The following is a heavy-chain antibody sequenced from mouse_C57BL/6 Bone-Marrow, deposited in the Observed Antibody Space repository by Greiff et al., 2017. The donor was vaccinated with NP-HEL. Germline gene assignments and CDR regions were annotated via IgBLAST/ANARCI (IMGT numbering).Heavy chain of an antibody. V-gene: IGHV1-82*01. CDR1: GYAFSSSW. CDR3: ARGGGSSPYYYAMDY. J-gene: IGHJ4*01. Sequence: VQLQQSGPELVKPGASVKISCKASGYAFSSSWMNWVKQRPGKGLEWIGRIYPGDGDTNYNGKFKGKATLTAAKSSSTAYMQLSSLTSEDSAVYFCARGGGSSPYYYAMDYWGQGTSVTVSS. CDR2: IYPGDGDT. D-gene: IGHD1-1*01.